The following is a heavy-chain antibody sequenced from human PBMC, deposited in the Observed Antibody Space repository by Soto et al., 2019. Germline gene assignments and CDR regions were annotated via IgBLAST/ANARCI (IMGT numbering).Heavy chain of an antibody. CDR2: IIPIFGTA. J-gene: IGHJ4*02. D-gene: IGHD5-12*01. CDR1: GGTFSSYA. CDR3: ARSPPSVVATIGCYYFDY. Sequence: SVKVSCKASGGTFSSYAISWVRQAPGQGLEWMGGIIPIFGTANYAQKFQGRVTITAHKSTSTAYMELSSLRSEDTAVYYCARSPPSVVATIGCYYFDYWGQGTLVTVSS. V-gene: IGHV1-69*06.